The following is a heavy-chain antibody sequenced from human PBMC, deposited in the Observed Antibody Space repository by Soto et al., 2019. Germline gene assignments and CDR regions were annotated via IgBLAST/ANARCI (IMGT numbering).Heavy chain of an antibody. J-gene: IGHJ4*02. CDR1: GGSISSDGHD. CDR2: IYHSGST. D-gene: IGHD5-12*01. CDR3: ARARDGYNSVDY. V-gene: IGHV4-31*11. Sequence: PSETLSLTCAVTGGSISSDGHDWSWIRQHPGKGLEWIGYIYHSGSTYYNPSVKSRVTMSIDTSKNQFFLRLSSVTAADTAVYYCARARDGYNSVDYWGQGTLVTVSS.